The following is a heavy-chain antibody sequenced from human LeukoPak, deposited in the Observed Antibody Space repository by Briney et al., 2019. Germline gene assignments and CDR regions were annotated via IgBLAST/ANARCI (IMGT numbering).Heavy chain of an antibody. CDR1: GYTFTGFC. D-gene: IGHD4-23*01. J-gene: IGHJ4*02. Sequence: GASVKVSCKASGYTFTGFCIHWVRQAPGQGLEWMEWVNPNTGGTNYAQMFQGRVTMTRDTSISTAYMELSRLTSDDTAVYYCARDSYGGNWSLGFWGQGTLVTVSS. CDR3: ARDSYGGNWSLGF. CDR2: VNPNTGGT. V-gene: IGHV1-2*02.